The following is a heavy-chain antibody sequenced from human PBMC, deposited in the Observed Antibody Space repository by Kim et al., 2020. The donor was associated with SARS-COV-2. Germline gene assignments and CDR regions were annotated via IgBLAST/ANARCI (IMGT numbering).Heavy chain of an antibody. CDR3: AKVQFLSPGSPFDY. CDR1: GFTFSSYA. Sequence: GGSLRLSCSASGFTFSSYAMTWVRQAPGKGLEWVSIIYSGGSNTYYADSVKGRFSISRDNSRNTLYLRMNSLRPEDTAVYFCAKVQFLSPGSPFDYWGQG. CDR2: IYSGGSNT. D-gene: IGHD3-10*01. V-gene: IGHV3-23*03. J-gene: IGHJ4*02.